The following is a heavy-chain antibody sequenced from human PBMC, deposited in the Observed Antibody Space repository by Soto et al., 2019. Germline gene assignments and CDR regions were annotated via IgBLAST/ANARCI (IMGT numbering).Heavy chain of an antibody. D-gene: IGHD2-15*01. J-gene: IGHJ6*02. CDR3: AKWYCSGGSCYSAADV. Sequence: EVPLVESGGGLVQPGGSLRLSCAASGFTFSTYWMHWVRQAPGKGLVWVSRINSDGSSTSYADSVKGRFTISRDNAKNTLYLQMNSLRAEDTAVYYCAKWYCSGGSCYSAADVWGQGTTVTVSS. V-gene: IGHV3-74*01. CDR2: INSDGSST. CDR1: GFTFSTYW.